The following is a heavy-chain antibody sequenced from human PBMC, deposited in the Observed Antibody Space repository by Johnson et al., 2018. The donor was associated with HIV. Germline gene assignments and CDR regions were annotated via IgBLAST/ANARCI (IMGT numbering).Heavy chain of an antibody. J-gene: IGHJ3*02. CDR2: IYSGGST. CDR3: ARAGIAARPPTRPPDAFDI. D-gene: IGHD6-6*01. CDR1: GFTVSSNY. Sequence: VQLVESGGGLVQPGGSLRLSCAASGFTVSSNYMSWVRQAPGKGLEWVSVIYSGGSTYYADSVKGRFTISRDNSKNTLYLQMNSLRAEDTAVYYCARAGIAARPPTRPPDAFDIWGQGTMVTVSS. V-gene: IGHV3-66*02.